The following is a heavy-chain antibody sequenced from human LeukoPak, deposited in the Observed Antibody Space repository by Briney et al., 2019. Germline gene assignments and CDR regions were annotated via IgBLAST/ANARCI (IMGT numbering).Heavy chain of an antibody. CDR2: IYYSGST. J-gene: IGHJ4*02. Sequence: SETLSLTCTVSGGSISSGGYYWSWIRQHPGKGLEWIGYIYYSGSTYYNPSLKSRVTISVDTSKNQFSLKLSSVTAADTAVYYCARGETQQQLVFDYWGQGTLVTVSS. CDR3: ARGETQQQLVFDY. D-gene: IGHD6-13*01. CDR1: GGSISSGGYY. V-gene: IGHV4-31*03.